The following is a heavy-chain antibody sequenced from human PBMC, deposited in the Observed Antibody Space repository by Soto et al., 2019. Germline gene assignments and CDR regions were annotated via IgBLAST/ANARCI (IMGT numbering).Heavy chain of an antibody. CDR3: PRDGWLYYDSTTQGMDV. CDR2: ISYDGGNK. Sequence: GGSLRLSCAASGFTFGNYAIHWVRQAPGKGLEWVAVISYDGGNKNHAGSVKGRFTISRDNSKNTLFLQMNNLRVEDTAVYYCPRDGWLYYDSTTQGMDVWGQGTRFTVSS. D-gene: IGHD3-22*01. V-gene: IGHV3-30-3*01. J-gene: IGHJ6*02. CDR1: GFTFGNYA.